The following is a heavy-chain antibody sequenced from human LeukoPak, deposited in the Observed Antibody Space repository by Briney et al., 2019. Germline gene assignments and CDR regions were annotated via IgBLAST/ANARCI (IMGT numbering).Heavy chain of an antibody. CDR1: GFTFSNHW. CDR2: IKQDGKEK. D-gene: IGHD6-13*01. V-gene: IGHV3-7*01. Sequence: GGSLRLSCAVSGFTFSNHWMSWVRQAPGKGLEWVANIKQDGKEKYYVDSVKGPFTIFRDNAKNSLYLVMNNLRAEDTAVYYCARDMGYISSYFDHWGQGTLVTVSS. J-gene: IGHJ4*02. CDR3: ARDMGYISSYFDH.